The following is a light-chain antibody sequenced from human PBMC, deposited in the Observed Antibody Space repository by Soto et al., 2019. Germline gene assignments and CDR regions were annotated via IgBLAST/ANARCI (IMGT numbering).Light chain of an antibody. J-gene: IGKJ3*01. Sequence: EIVLTQSPGSLSLSPGERATLSCRASQSISSTYIAWYQQKRGQAPRLLIFGASSRATGIPDRFSGSGSGTDFSLTISSLEPEDSAVYFCQQYGRSPYTFGPGTKVDIK. CDR3: QQYGRSPYT. CDR2: GAS. V-gene: IGKV3-20*01. CDR1: QSISSTY.